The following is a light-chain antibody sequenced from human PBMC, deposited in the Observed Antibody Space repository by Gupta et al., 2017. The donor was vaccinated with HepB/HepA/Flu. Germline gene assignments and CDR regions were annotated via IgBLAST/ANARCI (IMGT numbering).Light chain of an antibody. CDR1: SGDVGAYNY. V-gene: IGLV2-14*03. J-gene: IGLJ1*01. CDR2: DVS. Sequence: QSALTQPASVSGSPGQSITIPCTGTSGDVGAYNYVSWYQQYPGKAPKVIIYDVSARPSGVSYRFAGSKSGNTASLTISGLQAEDEAEYYCCSYRSSNTLFVFGTGTKVTVL. CDR3: CSYRSSNTLFV.